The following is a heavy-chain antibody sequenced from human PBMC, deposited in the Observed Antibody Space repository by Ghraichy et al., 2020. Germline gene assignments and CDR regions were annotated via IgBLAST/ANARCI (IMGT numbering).Heavy chain of an antibody. J-gene: IGHJ2*01. Sequence: SQTLSLTCAISGDSVSSNSAAWNWIRQSPSRGLEWLGRTYYRSKWYNDYAVSVKSRITINPDTSKNQFSLQLNSVTPEDTAVYYCARDSGVTPGRVHWYFDLWGRGTLVTVSS. D-gene: IGHD4-23*01. CDR3: ARDSGVTPGRVHWYFDL. CDR2: TYYRSKWYN. V-gene: IGHV6-1*01. CDR1: GDSVSSNSAA.